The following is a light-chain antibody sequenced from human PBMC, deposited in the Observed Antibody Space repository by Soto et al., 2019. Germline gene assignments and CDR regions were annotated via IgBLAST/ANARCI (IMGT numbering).Light chain of an antibody. V-gene: IGLV1-40*01. CDR1: SSNIGAGYD. CDR3: QSYDSSLSGYV. J-gene: IGLJ1*01. Sequence: VLTQPPSVSGAPGQRVTISCTGSSSNIGAGYDVHWSQQLPGTAPKLLIYGNSNRPSGVPDRFSGSKSGTSASLAITGLQAEDEADYYCQSYDSSLSGYVFGTGTKVTVL. CDR2: GNS.